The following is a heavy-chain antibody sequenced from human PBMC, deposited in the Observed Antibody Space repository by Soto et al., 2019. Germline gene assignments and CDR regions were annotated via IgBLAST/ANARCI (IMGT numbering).Heavy chain of an antibody. V-gene: IGHV4-34*01. Sequence: PLETLSLTCAVYGGSFSGYYWSWIRQPPGKGLEWIGEINHSGSTNYNPSLKSRVTISVDTSKNQFSLKLSSVTAADTAVYYCARGKFDLAAAGSLYYYYYYGMDVWGQGTTVTVSS. J-gene: IGHJ6*02. CDR1: GGSFSGYY. CDR3: ARGKFDLAAAGSLYYYYYYGMDV. CDR2: INHSGST. D-gene: IGHD6-13*01.